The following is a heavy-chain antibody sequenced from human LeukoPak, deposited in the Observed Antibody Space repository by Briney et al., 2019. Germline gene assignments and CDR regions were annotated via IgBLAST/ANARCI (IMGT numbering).Heavy chain of an antibody. J-gene: IGHJ5*02. CDR1: GGSISSYY. CDR3: ASSPKYYDFWSGYQNWFDP. D-gene: IGHD3-3*01. Sequence: SETLSLTCTVSGGSISSYYWSWIRQPPGKGLEWIGYIYYSGSTNYNPSLKSRVTISVDTSKNQFSLKLSSVTAADTAVYYCASSPKYYDFWSGYQNWFDPWGQGTLVTVSS. CDR2: IYYSGST. V-gene: IGHV4-59*01.